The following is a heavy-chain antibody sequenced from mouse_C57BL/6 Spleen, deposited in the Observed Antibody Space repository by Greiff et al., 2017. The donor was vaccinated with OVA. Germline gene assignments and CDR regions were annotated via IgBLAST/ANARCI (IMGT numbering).Heavy chain of an antibody. J-gene: IGHJ4*01. CDR1: GYSFTDYN. V-gene: IGHV1-39*01. CDR2: INPNYGTT. CDR3: AKVSGSRYAMDY. D-gene: IGHD1-1*01. Sequence: VQLKESGPELVKPGASVKISCKASGYSFTDYNTNWVKQSNGKSLEWIGVINPNYGTTSYNQKFKGKATLTVDQSSSTAYMQLNSLTSEDSAVYYCAKVSGSRYAMDYWGQGTSVTVSS.